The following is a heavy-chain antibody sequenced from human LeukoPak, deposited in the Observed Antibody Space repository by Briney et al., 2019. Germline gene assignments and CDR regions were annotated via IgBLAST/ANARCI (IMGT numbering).Heavy chain of an antibody. CDR3: ARDQTGNDAFDI. D-gene: IGHD7-27*01. Sequence: SETLSLTCTVSGGSISSYYWGWIRQPPGKGLEWIGYIYYSGSTNYNPSLKSRVTISVDTSKNQFSLKLSSVTAADTAVYYCARDQTGNDAFDIWGQGTMVTVSS. CDR1: GGSISSYY. J-gene: IGHJ3*02. CDR2: IYYSGST. V-gene: IGHV4-59*01.